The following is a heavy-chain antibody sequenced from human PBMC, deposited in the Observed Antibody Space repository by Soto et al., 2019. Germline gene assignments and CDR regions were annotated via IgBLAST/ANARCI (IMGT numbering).Heavy chain of an antibody. D-gene: IGHD6-6*01. Sequence: ASVKVSCKASGYTFTSHYMHWVRQAPGQGLEWMGIINPSGGSTSYAQKFQGRVTMTRDTSTSTVYMELSSLRSEDTAVYYCARPEYSSLGVSGAFDYWGQGTLVTVSS. V-gene: IGHV1-46*01. CDR1: GYTFTSHY. CDR3: ARPEYSSLGVSGAFDY. J-gene: IGHJ4*02. CDR2: INPSGGST.